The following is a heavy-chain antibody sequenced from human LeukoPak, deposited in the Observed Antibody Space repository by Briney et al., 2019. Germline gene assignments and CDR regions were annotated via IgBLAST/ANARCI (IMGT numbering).Heavy chain of an antibody. D-gene: IGHD3-22*01. CDR1: GGSISSHY. Sequence: SETLSLTCTVSGGSISSHYWSWIRQPPGKGLEWIGYIYYSGSTNYNPSLKSRVTISVDTSKNQFSLKLSSVTAADTAVYYCASSGLGYPGSHFDYWGQGTLVTVSS. J-gene: IGHJ4*02. V-gene: IGHV4-59*11. CDR3: ASSGLGYPGSHFDY. CDR2: IYYSGST.